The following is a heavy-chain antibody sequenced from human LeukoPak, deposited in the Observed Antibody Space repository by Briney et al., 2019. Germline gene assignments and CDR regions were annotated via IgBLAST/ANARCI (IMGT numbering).Heavy chain of an antibody. CDR3: ARDSLRFDAFDI. CDR2: INPSGGST. J-gene: IGHJ3*02. D-gene: IGHD3-3*01. CDR1: GYTFTSYY. V-gene: IGHV1-46*01. Sequence: RASVKVSCKASGYTFTSYYMHWVRQAPGQGLEWMGIINPSGGSTSYAQKFQGRVTMTRDTSTSTVYMELSSLRSGDTAVYYCARDSLRFDAFDIWGQGTMVTVSS.